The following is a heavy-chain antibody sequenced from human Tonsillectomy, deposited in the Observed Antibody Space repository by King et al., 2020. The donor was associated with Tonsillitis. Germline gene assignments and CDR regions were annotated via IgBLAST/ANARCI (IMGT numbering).Heavy chain of an antibody. J-gene: IGHJ6*02. CDR2: ISPNSGAT. D-gene: IGHD2-15*01. CDR3: AREGVVVAAKSDYNGMDV. V-gene: IGHV1-2*02. Sequence: QLVQSGAEVKKPGASVKVSCKASGYPLTGYYMHWVRQAPGQGLEWMGWISPNSGATNYALKFRGRVTMTRDTSFSTAFMELSRLSSDDTAVYYCAREGVVVAAKSDYNGMDVWGQGTTVTVSS. CDR1: GYPLTGYY.